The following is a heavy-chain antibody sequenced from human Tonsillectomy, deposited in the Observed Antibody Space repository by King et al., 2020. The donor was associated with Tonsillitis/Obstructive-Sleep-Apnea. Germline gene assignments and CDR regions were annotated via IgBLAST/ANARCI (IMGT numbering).Heavy chain of an antibody. CDR2: IYPGDSDT. V-gene: IGHV5-51*01. J-gene: IGHJ5*02. Sequence: VQLVQSGAEVKKPGESLKISCKGSGYSFTSYWIGWVRQMPGKGLEWMGIIYPGDSDTRYSPSFQGQVTISADKSISTAYLQWSSLKASDTAMYYCARLSVPAAHDECWFDPWGQGTLVTVSS. CDR3: ARLSVPAAHDECWFDP. CDR1: GYSFTSYW. D-gene: IGHD2-2*01.